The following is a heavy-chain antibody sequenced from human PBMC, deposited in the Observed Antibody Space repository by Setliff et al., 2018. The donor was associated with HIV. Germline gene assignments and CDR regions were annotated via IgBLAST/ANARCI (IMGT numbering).Heavy chain of an antibody. CDR2: IIPIFGTT. J-gene: IGHJ3*02. CDR3: AADPQTGTTSYDAFDI. CDR1: GYTFTSYG. D-gene: IGHD1-7*01. Sequence: SVKVSCKASGYTFTSYGISWVRQAPGQGLEWMGGIIPIFGTTNYAQKFQERVTITRDMSTSRAYMELSGLRTEDTAVYYCAADPQTGTTSYDAFDIWGQGTVVTVSS. V-gene: IGHV1-69*05.